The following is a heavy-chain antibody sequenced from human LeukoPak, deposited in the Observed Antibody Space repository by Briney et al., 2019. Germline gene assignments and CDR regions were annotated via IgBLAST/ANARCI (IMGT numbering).Heavy chain of an antibody. CDR3: ASGWFPDY. V-gene: IGHV3-53*01. J-gene: IGHJ4*02. D-gene: IGHD6-19*01. Sequence: GGSLTLSCAASGHTVSINYMSWVRHAPGKGLEWVSVIYSGGSTYYADSVKGRFTISRDNSKNTLYLQMNSLRAEDTAVYYCASGWFPDYWGQGNLVTVSS. CDR1: GHTVSINY. CDR2: IYSGGST.